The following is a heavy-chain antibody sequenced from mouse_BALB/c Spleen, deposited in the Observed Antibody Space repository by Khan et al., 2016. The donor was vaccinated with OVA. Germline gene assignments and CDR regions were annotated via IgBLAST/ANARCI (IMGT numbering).Heavy chain of an antibody. Sequence: VQLQESGAELVRPGASVKLSCEASGYTFTSYWMNWVKQSPEQGLEWIGRIDPYDSETHYNQNFKDKAILTVDKSSSTAYMQLSSLTSEDSAVDYCARNPFAYWGQGTLVTVSA. CDR3: ARNPFAY. J-gene: IGHJ3*01. CDR1: GYTFTSYW. CDR2: IDPYDSET. V-gene: IGHV1-52*01.